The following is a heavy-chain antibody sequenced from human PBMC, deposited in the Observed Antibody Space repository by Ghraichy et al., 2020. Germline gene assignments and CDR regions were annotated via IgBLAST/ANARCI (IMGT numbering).Heavy chain of an antibody. V-gene: IGHV5-51*01. J-gene: IGHJ4*02. CDR1: GYDFSDYW. CDR3: ARLQMWAGDYPSRYFDY. D-gene: IGHD7-27*01. CDR2: IYPGDSET. Sequence: GESLNISCQGSGYDFSDYWIAWVRHMPGKGLEWMGIIYPGDSETRYSPSFEGQVTISADKSIRAAYLQWGSLKASESALYYCARLQMWAGDYPSRYFDYWGQGTLVTVSS.